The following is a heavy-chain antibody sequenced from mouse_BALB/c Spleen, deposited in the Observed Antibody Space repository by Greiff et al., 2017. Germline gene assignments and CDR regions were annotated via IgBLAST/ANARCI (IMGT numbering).Heavy chain of an antibody. Sequence: EVQRVESGGGLVKPGGSLKLSCAASGFTFSSYAMSWVRQSPEKRLEWVAEISSGGSYTYYPDTVTGRFTISRDNAKNTLYLEMSSLRSEDTAMYYCARGDYDGGYWGQGTSVTVSS. D-gene: IGHD2-4*01. V-gene: IGHV5-9-4*01. J-gene: IGHJ4*01. CDR2: ISSGGSYT. CDR1: GFTFSSYA. CDR3: ARGDYDGGY.